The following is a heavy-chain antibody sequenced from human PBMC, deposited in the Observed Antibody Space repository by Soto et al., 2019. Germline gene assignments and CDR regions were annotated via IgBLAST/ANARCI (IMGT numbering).Heavy chain of an antibody. Sequence: QVQLVQSGGEVKKPGPSVKVSCKTSGYSFTTYGISWVRQAPGQGLEWMGWISAYNGNTNYAQKLQDRVTMTTDTSTSTAYMELRSLRSDDTAVYYCAREGPAPYYYYGMDVWGQGSTVTVSS. V-gene: IGHV1-18*01. J-gene: IGHJ6*02. CDR2: ISAYNGNT. CDR3: AREGPAPYYYYGMDV. CDR1: GYSFTTYG.